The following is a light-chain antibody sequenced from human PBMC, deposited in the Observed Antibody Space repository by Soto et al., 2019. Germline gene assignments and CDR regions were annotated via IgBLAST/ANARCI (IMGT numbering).Light chain of an antibody. J-gene: IGLJ3*02. Sequence: QSALTQPASVSGSPGQSITISCTGTSXDVGAYDYVSWYQQHPDKAPKLMIFEVSDRPSGVSNRFSGSNSGNTASLTISGLQAEDEADYFCSSYTSNSTLVFGGGTKVTVL. V-gene: IGLV2-14*01. CDR3: SSYTSNSTLV. CDR2: EVS. CDR1: SXDVGAYDY.